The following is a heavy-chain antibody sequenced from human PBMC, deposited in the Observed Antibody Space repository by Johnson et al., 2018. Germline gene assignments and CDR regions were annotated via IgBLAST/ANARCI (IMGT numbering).Heavy chain of an antibody. CDR3: AKDRSVNTDAFDV. CDR1: GFIFDEFA. D-gene: IGHD4-17*01. Sequence: VQLVESGGGLAQPGGSLRLSCTASGFIFDEFAMHWVRQAPGKGLEWVSSISWTGEIRGYADFVRGRFTISRDNTKNSISLQMNSRRVEDTALYFCAKDRSVNTDAFDVWGQGTMVTVSS. V-gene: IGHV3-9*01. J-gene: IGHJ3*01. CDR2: ISWTGEIR.